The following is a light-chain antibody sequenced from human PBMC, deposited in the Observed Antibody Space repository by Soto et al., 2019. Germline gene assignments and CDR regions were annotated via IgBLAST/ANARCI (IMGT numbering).Light chain of an antibody. J-gene: IGKJ1*01. Sequence: DIRMTQSPSSLSASVGDRVTITCRASQGISNYLAWYQQKPGKVPKLLIYAASLLQSGVPSRFSGSGSGTDFTLTISSLQPEDVATYYCQKYNSAPWTFGQGTKVEIK. CDR1: QGISNY. CDR3: QKYNSAPWT. CDR2: AAS. V-gene: IGKV1-27*01.